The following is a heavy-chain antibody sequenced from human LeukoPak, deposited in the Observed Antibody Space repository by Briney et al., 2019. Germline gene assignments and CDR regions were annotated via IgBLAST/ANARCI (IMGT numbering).Heavy chain of an antibody. CDR2: INHSGST. D-gene: IGHD6-6*01. V-gene: IGHV4-34*01. Sequence: PSETLSLTCAVYGGSFSGYYWSWIRQPPGKGLEWIGEINHSGSTNYNPSPKSRVTISVDTSQNQFSLKLSSVTAADTAVYYCESGSTMYSSSSDWGQGTLVTVSS. CDR3: ESGSTMYSSSSD. J-gene: IGHJ4*02. CDR1: GGSFSGYY.